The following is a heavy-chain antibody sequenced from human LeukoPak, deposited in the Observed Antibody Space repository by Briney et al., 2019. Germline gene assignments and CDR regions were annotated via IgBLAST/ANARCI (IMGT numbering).Heavy chain of an antibody. CDR2: IKSKTDGGTT. Sequence: GGSLRLSCAASGFTFSNAWMSWVRQTPGKGLEWVGRIKSKTDGGTTDYAAPVKGRFTISRHDSKTTLYLQTNSLKTEDTAVYYCTTDSGYSYGLFDYWGQGTLVTVSS. V-gene: IGHV3-15*01. CDR3: TTDSGYSYGLFDY. CDR1: GFTFSNAW. D-gene: IGHD5-18*01. J-gene: IGHJ4*02.